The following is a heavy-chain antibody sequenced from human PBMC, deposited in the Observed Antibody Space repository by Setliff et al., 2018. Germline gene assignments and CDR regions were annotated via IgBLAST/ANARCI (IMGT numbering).Heavy chain of an antibody. J-gene: IGHJ4*02. CDR2: ISAYNDNT. V-gene: IGHV1-18*01. CDR1: GYTFSNYG. D-gene: IGHD2-2*01. Sequence: ASVKVSCKASGYTFSNYGVTWVRQAPGQGFEWMGWISAYNDNTKSAQKFQGRVTLTTDTSTSTAYMEVKSLTSDDTAVYYCARLVRYCTRTSCQRTPGAEYWGQGTLVTVSS. CDR3: ARLVRYCTRTSCQRTPGAEY.